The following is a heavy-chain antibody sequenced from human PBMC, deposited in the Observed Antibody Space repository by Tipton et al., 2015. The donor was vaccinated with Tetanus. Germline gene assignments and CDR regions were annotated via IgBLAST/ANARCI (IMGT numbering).Heavy chain of an antibody. CDR1: GLIFSNAW. D-gene: IGHD4-23*01. CDR2: IRSNSDGGTT. CDR3: TAAGVVGGGKRVGY. Sequence: SLRLSCAASGLIFSNAWMNWVRQAPGKGLEWVGRIRSNSDGGTTNYAAPVKGRFSISRDDSKNTMYLQMNSLNTGDTAVYYCTAAGVVGGGKRVGYWGQGALVTVSS. J-gene: IGHJ4*02. V-gene: IGHV3-15*07.